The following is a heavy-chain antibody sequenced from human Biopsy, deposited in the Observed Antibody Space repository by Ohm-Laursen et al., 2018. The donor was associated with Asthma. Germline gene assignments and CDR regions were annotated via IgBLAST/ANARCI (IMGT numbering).Heavy chain of an antibody. V-gene: IGHV1-69*13. D-gene: IGHD3-22*01. J-gene: IGHJ6*02. CDR2: LIPVLGTP. CDR3: ARMNTMIQAANYYSYAMDA. Sequence: GASVKVSCKASGDSFSNYAISWVRQAPGQGLEWMGGLIPVLGTPDHAQMFEGRVTITADESTSTAYMELSSLSSEDTAVYYCARMNTMIQAANYYSYAMDAWGQGTTVTVSS. CDR1: GDSFSNYA.